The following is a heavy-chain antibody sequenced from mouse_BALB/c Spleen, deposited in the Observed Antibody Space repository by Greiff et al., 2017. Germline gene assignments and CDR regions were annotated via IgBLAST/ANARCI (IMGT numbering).Heavy chain of an antibody. J-gene: IGHJ3*01. D-gene: IGHD2-3*01. CDR3: AREFDGYSWFAY. Sequence: EVQLVESGPGLVKPSQSLSLTCSVTGYSITSGYYWNWIRQFPGNKLEWMGYISYDGSNNYNPSLKNRISITRDTSKNQFFLKLNSVTTEDTATYYCAREFDGYSWFAYWGQGTLVTVSA. V-gene: IGHV3-6*02. CDR1: GYSITSGYY. CDR2: ISYDGSN.